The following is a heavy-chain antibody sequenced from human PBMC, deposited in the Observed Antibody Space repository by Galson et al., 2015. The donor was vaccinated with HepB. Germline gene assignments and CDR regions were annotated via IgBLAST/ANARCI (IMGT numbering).Heavy chain of an antibody. Sequence: SLRLSCAASGFSFSSCSMHWVRQAPGKGLEWVSYIESVSSNIYYADSVKGRFSISRDNAKNSLYLQMNSLRDEDMAVYFCAKDMVTASRPPGYFDNGGRGTLVTVSS. CDR1: GFSFSSCS. CDR2: IESVSSNI. V-gene: IGHV3-48*02. J-gene: IGHJ4*03. D-gene: IGHD2-21*02. CDR3: AKDMVTASRPPGYFDN.